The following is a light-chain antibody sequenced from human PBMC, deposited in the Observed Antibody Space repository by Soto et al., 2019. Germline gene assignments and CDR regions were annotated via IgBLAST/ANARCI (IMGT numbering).Light chain of an antibody. CDR1: QSISSY. V-gene: IGKV1-17*01. CDR2: AAS. CDR3: LQHNSYHRVT. J-gene: IGKJ4*01. Sequence: DIHMTQSPSSLSASVGDIFTITCRASQSISSYLNWYQQKPGKAPKRLIYAASSLQSGVPSRFRGSGSATEFTLTISSLKTEDFATYYCLQHNSYHRVTFGGGTKVDIK.